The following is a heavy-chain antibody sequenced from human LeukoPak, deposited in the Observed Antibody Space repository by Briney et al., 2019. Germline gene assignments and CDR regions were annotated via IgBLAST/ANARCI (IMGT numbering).Heavy chain of an antibody. Sequence: GGSLRLSCAFSGLTFSSYAMTWVRQAPGKGLEWVSSSGSTLDYAESVKGRFTISRDNSRNTLYLQMNRLSDEDTAIYYCTRDSSYGDYSTAFDYWGQGTLVTVSS. CDR3: TRDSSYGDYSTAFDY. CDR1: GLTFSSYA. D-gene: IGHD4-17*01. V-gene: IGHV3-23*01. CDR2: SGSTL. J-gene: IGHJ4*02.